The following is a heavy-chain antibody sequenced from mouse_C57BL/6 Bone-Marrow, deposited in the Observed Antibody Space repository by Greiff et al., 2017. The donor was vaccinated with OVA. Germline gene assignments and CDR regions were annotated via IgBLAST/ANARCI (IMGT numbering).Heavy chain of an antibody. CDR2: IDPSDSST. CDR3: ARSGYYGSRDLDY. J-gene: IGHJ2*01. CDR1: GYTFTSYW. Sequence: QVQLQQPGAELVMPGASVKLSCKASGYTFTSYWMHWVKQRPGQGLEWIGEIDPSDSSTNYNQKFKGKSTLTVDKSSSTAYMQLSSLTSEDSAVYYCARSGYYGSRDLDYWGQGTTLTVSS. V-gene: IGHV1-69*01. D-gene: IGHD1-1*01.